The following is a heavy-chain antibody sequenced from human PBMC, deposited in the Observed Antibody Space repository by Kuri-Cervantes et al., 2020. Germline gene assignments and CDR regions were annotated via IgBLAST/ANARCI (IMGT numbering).Heavy chain of an antibody. V-gene: IGHV4-61*08. Sequence: SETLSLTCTVSGGSISSGGYYWSWIRQHPGKGLEWIGYIYYSGSTNYNPSLKSRVTISVDTSKNQFSLKLSSVTAADTAVYYCARDLYPYYYDVGGGMDVWGQGTTVTVSS. J-gene: IGHJ6*02. CDR2: IYYSGST. CDR3: ARDLYPYYYDVGGGMDV. CDR1: GGSISSGGYY. D-gene: IGHD3-22*01.